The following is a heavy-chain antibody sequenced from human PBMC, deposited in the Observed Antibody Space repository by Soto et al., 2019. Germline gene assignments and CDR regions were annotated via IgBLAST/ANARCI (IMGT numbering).Heavy chain of an antibody. CDR1: GFTFSSYA. J-gene: IGHJ4*02. CDR2: ISYDGSNK. CDR3: ARDQFGRDGYNPIFGY. Sequence: GGSLRLSCAASGFTFSSYAMHWVRQAPGKGLEWVAVISYDGSNKYYADSVKGRFTISRDNSKNTLYLQMNSLRAEDTAVYYCARDQFGRDGYNPIFGYWGQGTLVTVSS. V-gene: IGHV3-30-3*01. D-gene: IGHD5-12*01.